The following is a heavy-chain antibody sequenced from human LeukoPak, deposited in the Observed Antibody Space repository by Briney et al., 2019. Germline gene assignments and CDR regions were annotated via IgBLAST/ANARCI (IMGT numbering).Heavy chain of an antibody. CDR2: INPSGGST. J-gene: IGHJ5*02. CDR3: ARALPHRRLMDTTMEQHWFDP. V-gene: IGHV1-46*01. D-gene: IGHD5-18*01. Sequence: ASVKVSCKASGYTFTGYYMHWARQAPGQGLEWMGLINPSGGSTRYAQKFQGRVTMTRDMSTSTVYMELSSLRSEDTAVYYCARALPHRRLMDTTMEQHWFDPWGQGTLVTVSS. CDR1: GYTFTGYY.